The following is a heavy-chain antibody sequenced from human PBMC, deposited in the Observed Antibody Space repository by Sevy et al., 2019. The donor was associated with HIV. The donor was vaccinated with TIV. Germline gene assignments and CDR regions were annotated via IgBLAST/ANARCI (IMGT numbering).Heavy chain of an antibody. D-gene: IGHD3-10*01. J-gene: IGHJ4*02. CDR1: GFTFGDYA. Sequence: GGCLRLSCTASGFTFGDYAMSWFRQAPGKGLEWVGFIRSKAYGGTTEYAASVKGRFTISRDDSKSIAYLQMNSLKTEDTAVYYCTSDHLWFGESKGGYWGQGTLVTVSS. V-gene: IGHV3-49*03. CDR3: TSDHLWFGESKGGY. CDR2: IRSKAYGGTT.